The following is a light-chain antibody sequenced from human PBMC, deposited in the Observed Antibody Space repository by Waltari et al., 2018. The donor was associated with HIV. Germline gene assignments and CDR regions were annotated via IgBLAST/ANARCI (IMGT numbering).Light chain of an antibody. CDR3: QQAKTFPHT. J-gene: IGKJ4*01. Sequence: IQMTQSPSSVSVAVGGAVSINCRASQNIGKTLAWYQLKANKAPRLLIYEASRLDYGVPARFSGSGSKSNFSLDITNFQPEDYGIYVCQQAKTFPHTFAGGTRVE. CDR1: QNIGKT. V-gene: IGKV1-12*01. CDR2: EAS.